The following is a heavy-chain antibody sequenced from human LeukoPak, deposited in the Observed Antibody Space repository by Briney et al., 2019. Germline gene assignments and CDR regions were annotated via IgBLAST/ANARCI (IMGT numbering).Heavy chain of an antibody. V-gene: IGHV4-59*08. CDR2: IYYSGST. Sequence: SETLSLTCTVSGGSISSYYWSWIRQPPGKGLEWIGYIYYSGSTNYNPSPKSRVTISVDTSKNQFSLKLSSVTAADTAVYYCARLEVSPGYYYYYGMDVWGQGTTVTVSS. CDR1: GGSISSYY. D-gene: IGHD7-27*01. J-gene: IGHJ6*02. CDR3: ARLEVSPGYYYYYGMDV.